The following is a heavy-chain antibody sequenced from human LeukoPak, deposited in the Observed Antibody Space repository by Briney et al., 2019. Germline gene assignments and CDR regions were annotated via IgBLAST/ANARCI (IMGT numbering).Heavy chain of an antibody. V-gene: IGHV4-61*02. D-gene: IGHD5-18*01. CDR2: IYISGST. CDR3: ARGRPRIQLWLRPHFDY. Sequence: PSETLSLTCTVSGGSISSGSYYWSWIRQPAGKGLEWIGRIYISGSTKYNPSLQSRVTISVDTSKNQLSLKLSSVTAADTAVYYCARGRPRIQLWLRPHFDYWGQGTLVTVSS. J-gene: IGHJ4*02. CDR1: GGSISSGSYY.